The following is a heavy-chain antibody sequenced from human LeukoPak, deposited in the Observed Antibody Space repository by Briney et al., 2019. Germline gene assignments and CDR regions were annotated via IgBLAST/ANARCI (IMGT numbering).Heavy chain of an antibody. CDR2: IYYSGST. D-gene: IGHD6-19*01. CDR3: ARGAQWLAFDY. CDR1: GGSISSSSYY. V-gene: IGHV4-39*07. J-gene: IGHJ4*02. Sequence: PSETLSLTCTVSGGSISSSSYYWGWIRQPPGKGLEWIGSIYYSGSTYYNPSLKSRVTISVDTSKNQFSLKLSSVTAADTAVYYCARGAQWLAFDYWGQGTLVTVSS.